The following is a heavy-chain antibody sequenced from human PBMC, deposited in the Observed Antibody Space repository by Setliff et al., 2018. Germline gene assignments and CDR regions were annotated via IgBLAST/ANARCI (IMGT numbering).Heavy chain of an antibody. J-gene: IGHJ4*02. CDR2: INPDGSEK. CDR3: FGAGTCSY. D-gene: IGHD3-10*01. CDR1: GGSFSNYY. V-gene: IGHV3-7*01. Sequence: ASETLSLTCAVYGGSFSNYYWSWIRQPPGKGLEWLASINPDGSEKYSVDSVKGRFTISRDNARNSLSLQMNSLRTEDTAVYYCFGAGTCSYWGQGTLVTVSS.